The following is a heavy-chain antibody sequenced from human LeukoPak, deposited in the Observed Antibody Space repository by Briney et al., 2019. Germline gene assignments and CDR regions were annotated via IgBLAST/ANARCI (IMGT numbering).Heavy chain of an antibody. CDR2: ISWNSGSI. CDR1: GFTFDDYA. Sequence: LRLSCAASGFTFDDYAMHWVRQAPGKGLEWFSGISWNSGSIGYADSVKGRFTISRDNAKNSLYLQMNSLRAEDTALYYCAKEWCTNGVCSFDYWGQGTLVTVSS. CDR3: AKEWCTNGVCSFDY. J-gene: IGHJ4*02. D-gene: IGHD2-8*01. V-gene: IGHV3-9*01.